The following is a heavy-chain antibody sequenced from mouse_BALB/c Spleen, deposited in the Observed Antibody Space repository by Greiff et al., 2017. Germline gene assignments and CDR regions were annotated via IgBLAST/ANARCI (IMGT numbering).Heavy chain of an antibody. D-gene: IGHD4-1*01. V-gene: IGHV1-87*01. CDR2: IYPGDGDT. J-gene: IGHJ2*01. CDR3: ARGDWEGDY. CDR1: GYTFTSYW. Sequence: QVQLQQSGAELARPGASVKLSCKASGYTFTSYWMQWVKQRPGQGLEWIGAIYPGDGDTRYTQKFKGKATLTADKSSSTAYMQLSSLASEDSAVYYCARGDWEGDYWGQGTTLTVSS.